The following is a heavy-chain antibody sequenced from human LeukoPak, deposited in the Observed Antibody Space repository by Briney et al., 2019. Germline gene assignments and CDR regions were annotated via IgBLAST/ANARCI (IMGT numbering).Heavy chain of an antibody. CDR2: ISSSSSYT. CDR3: ARDLRLYDSGNDY. V-gene: IGHV3-11*06. Sequence: GGSLSLSCAASGFTFSDYYMSWIRQAPGKGLEWVSYISSSSSYTNYADSVKGRFTISRDNAKNSLYLQMNSLRAEDTAVYYCARDLRLYDSGNDYWGQGTLVTVSS. CDR1: GFTFSDYY. D-gene: IGHD1-26*01. J-gene: IGHJ4*02.